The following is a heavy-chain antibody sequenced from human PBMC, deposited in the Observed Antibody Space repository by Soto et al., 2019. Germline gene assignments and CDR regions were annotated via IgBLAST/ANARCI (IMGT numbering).Heavy chain of an antibody. V-gene: IGHV4-31*11. CDR3: PREGSSTANWIDT. D-gene: IGHD2-2*01. CDR1: GYSICIFVYY. J-gene: IGHJ5*02. Sequence: PWETLSLTCAVSGYSICIFVYYWACIRQHPGKGLEWIVYIYHTGKTYYNPSLESRVTMSVDTSKNQFSLKLASVTAADKAVYYCPREGSSTANWIDTWGKGPLV. CDR2: IYHTGKT.